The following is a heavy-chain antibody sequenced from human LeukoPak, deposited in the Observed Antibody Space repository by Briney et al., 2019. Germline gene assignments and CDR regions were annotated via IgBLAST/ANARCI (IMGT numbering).Heavy chain of an antibody. Sequence: SETLSLTCAVYGGSFSGYYWSWIRQPPGKGLEWIGEINHSGSTNYNPSLESRVTISVDTSKNQFSLKLSSVTAADTAVYYCARDGGSYRDLLPAFDIWGQGTMVTVSS. J-gene: IGHJ3*02. CDR3: ARDGGSYRDLLPAFDI. V-gene: IGHV4-34*01. CDR2: INHSGST. CDR1: GGSFSGYY. D-gene: IGHD1-26*01.